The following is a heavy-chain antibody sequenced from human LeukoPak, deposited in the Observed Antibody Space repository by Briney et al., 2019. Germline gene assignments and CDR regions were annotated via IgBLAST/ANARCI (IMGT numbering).Heavy chain of an antibody. V-gene: IGHV1-69*13. CDR2: IIPIFDTA. CDR1: GYTFTSYA. CDR3: ARISLGAIWGYYYGMDV. Sequence: GASVKVSCKASGYTFTSYAMNWVRQAPGLGLEWMGGIIPIFDTADYAQKFQGRVTITADESTSTAYMELSSLGSEDTAVFYCARISLGAIWGYYYGMDVWGQGTTVTVSS. D-gene: IGHD1-26*01. J-gene: IGHJ6*02.